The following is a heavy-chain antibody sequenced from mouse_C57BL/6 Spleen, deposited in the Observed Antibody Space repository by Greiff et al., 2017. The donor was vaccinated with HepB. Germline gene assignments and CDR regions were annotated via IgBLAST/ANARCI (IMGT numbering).Heavy chain of an antibody. CDR3: ARADYYGNYGWYFDV. J-gene: IGHJ1*03. V-gene: IGHV5-4*01. Sequence: EVQVVESGGGLVKPGGSLKLSCAASGFTFSSYAMSWVRQTPEKRLEWVATISDGGSYTYYPDNVKGRFTISRDNAKNNLYLQMSHLKSEDTAMYYCARADYYGNYGWYFDVWGTGTTVTVSS. D-gene: IGHD2-1*01. CDR1: GFTFSSYA. CDR2: ISDGGSYT.